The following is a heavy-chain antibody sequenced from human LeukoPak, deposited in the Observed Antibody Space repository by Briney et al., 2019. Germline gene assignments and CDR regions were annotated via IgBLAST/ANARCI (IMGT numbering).Heavy chain of an antibody. D-gene: IGHD3-3*01. J-gene: IGHJ5*02. CDR2: IYYSGST. V-gene: IGHV4-59*01. CDR1: GGSISSYY. CDR3: ARGREEWSTNGYWFDP. Sequence: SETLSLTCTVSGGSISSYYWSWIRQPPGKGLEWIGYIYYSGSTNYNPSLKSRVTISVDTSKNQFSLKLSSVTAADTAAYYCARGREEWSTNGYWFDPWGQGTLVTVSS.